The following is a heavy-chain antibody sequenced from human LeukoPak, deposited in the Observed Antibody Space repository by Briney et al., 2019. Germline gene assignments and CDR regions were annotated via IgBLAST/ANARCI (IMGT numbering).Heavy chain of an antibody. D-gene: IGHD6-6*01. CDR3: AKDLWKYSSSSFDY. J-gene: IGHJ4*02. CDR2: IRFNGGLS. CDR1: GFTFSTYA. V-gene: IGHV3-23*01. Sequence: GGSLRLSCAASGFTFSTYAMSWVRQAPGMGLEWVSSIRFNGGLSYYADSVKGRFTISRDNSKNTLYLHMNSLRAEDTALYYCAKDLWKYSSSSFDYWGQGTLVTVSS.